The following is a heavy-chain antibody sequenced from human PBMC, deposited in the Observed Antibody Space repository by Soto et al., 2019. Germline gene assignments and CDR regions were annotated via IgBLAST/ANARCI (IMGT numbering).Heavy chain of an antibody. CDR2: INPSSGGT. CDR3: ARGLAVAGNDAFDY. D-gene: IGHD6-19*01. J-gene: IGHJ3*01. CDR1: GYTFTSYY. Sequence: QVQLVRSGAEVKKPGASVKVSCKASGYTFTSYYMHWVGQAHGQGLEWMVMINPSSGGTSYGQKFQGRVTMTRDTSTSTICMELSSLGSEDTAVYYFARGLAVAGNDAFDYWGQGTMVTVSS. V-gene: IGHV1-46*01.